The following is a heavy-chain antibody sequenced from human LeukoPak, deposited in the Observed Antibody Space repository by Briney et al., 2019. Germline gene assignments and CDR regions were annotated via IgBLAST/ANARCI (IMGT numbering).Heavy chain of an antibody. CDR2: IKYDGTHK. CDR3: ASSHDI. Sequence: PRGSLRLSCVASGISFSSYWMAWVRQAPGKGLEWVANIKYDGTHKFYADSVKGRFTISRDNAKNSLFLEMNSLTADDTAVYFCASSHDI. CDR1: GISFSSYW. V-gene: IGHV3-7*01. J-gene: IGHJ3*02.